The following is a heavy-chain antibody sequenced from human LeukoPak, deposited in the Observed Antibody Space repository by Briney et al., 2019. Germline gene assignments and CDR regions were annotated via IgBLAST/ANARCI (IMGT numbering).Heavy chain of an antibody. CDR3: ARSSYYFDS. V-gene: IGHV3-74*01. D-gene: IGHD3-10*01. CDR1: GFTFSGYR. CDR2: INGDGSIT. J-gene: IGHJ4*01. Sequence: GGSLRLSCAASGFTFSGYRMHWVRQAPGKELVWVARINGDGSITDYVDSVKGRFTISRDNAKNALYLQMNSLRAEDTAMYYCARSSYYFDSWGHGTLVTVSS.